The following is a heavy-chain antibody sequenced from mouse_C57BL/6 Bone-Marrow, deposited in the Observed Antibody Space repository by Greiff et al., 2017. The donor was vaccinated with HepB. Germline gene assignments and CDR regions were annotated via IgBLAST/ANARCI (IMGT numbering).Heavy chain of an antibody. CDR1: GYTFTSYW. Sequence: QVQLQQPGAELVRPGTSVKLSCKASGYTFTSYWMHWVKQRPGQGLEWIGVIDPSDSYTNYNQKFKGKATLTVDTSSSTAYMQLSSLTSEDSAVYYCARDTTVVATHWYFDVWGTGTTVTVSS. J-gene: IGHJ1*03. V-gene: IGHV1-59*01. CDR3: ARDTTVVATHWYFDV. CDR2: IDPSDSYT. D-gene: IGHD1-1*01.